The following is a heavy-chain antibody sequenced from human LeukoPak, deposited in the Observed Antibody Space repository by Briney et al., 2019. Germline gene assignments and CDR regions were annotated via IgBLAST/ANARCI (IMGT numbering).Heavy chain of an antibody. D-gene: IGHD3-9*01. CDR3: ARVGPYYDVLTGYPPFDY. Sequence: PGRSLRLSCAASGFTFSSYTIHWVRQAPGKGLEWVAVISYDGINTYYADSVKGRFTISRDSSKNTLYLQMNSLRAEDTAVYYCARVGPYYDVLTGYPPFDYWGQGTLVTVSS. CDR2: ISYDGINT. V-gene: IGHV3-30-3*01. J-gene: IGHJ4*02. CDR1: GFTFSSYT.